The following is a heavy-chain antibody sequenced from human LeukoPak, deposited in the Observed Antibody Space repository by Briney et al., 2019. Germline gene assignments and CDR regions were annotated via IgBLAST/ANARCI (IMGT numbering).Heavy chain of an antibody. CDR3: ARSSMVRGVIILDY. J-gene: IGHJ4*02. CDR2: ISSNGGST. Sequence: GGSLRLSCAASGFTFSSYAMHWVRQAPGKGPEYVSAISSNGGSTYYADSVKGRFTISRDSSKNTLYLQMGSLRAEDMAVCYCARSSMVRGVIILDYWGQGTLVTVSS. V-gene: IGHV3-64*02. D-gene: IGHD3-10*01. CDR1: GFTFSSYA.